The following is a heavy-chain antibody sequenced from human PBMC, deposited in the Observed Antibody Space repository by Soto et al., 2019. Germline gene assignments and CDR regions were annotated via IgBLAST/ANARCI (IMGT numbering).Heavy chain of an antibody. CDR2: IKSIPDGGTT. Sequence: GGSLRLSCAASGFTFSHAWMSWVRQAPGKGPEWVGHIKSIPDGGTTDYAAPVKGRFVISRDDSKSMVYLQMNSLKSEDTGVYYCAVIRGWLDPWGQGTQGTVSS. J-gene: IGHJ5*02. V-gene: IGHV3-15*01. D-gene: IGHD1-26*01. CDR1: GFTFSHAW. CDR3: AVIRGWLDP.